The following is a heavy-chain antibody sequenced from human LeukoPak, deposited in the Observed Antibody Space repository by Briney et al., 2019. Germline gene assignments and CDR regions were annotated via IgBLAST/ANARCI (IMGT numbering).Heavy chain of an antibody. D-gene: IGHD6-13*01. CDR3: ARGQLVRPFDY. Sequence: PSEILSLTCAVYGGSFSGYYWSWIRQPPGKGLEWIGEINHSGSTNYNPSLKSRVTISVDTSKNQFSLKLSSVTAADTAVYYCARGQLVRPFDYWGQGTLVTVSS. CDR2: INHSGST. V-gene: IGHV4-34*01. J-gene: IGHJ4*02. CDR1: GGSFSGYY.